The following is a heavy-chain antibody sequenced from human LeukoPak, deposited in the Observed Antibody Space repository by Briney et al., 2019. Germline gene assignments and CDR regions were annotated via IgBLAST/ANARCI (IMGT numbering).Heavy chain of an antibody. D-gene: IGHD5-18*01. CDR2: IKQDGSEK. J-gene: IGHJ4*02. CDR3: ARGNSYGLYYFDY. CDR1: GFTFSSYW. Sequence: PGGSLRLSCAASGFTFSSYWMSWVRQAPGKGLEWVDNIKQDGSEKYYVDSVKGRFTISRDNAKNSLYLQMNSLRAEDTAVYYCARGNSYGLYYFDYWGQGTLVTVSS. V-gene: IGHV3-7*01.